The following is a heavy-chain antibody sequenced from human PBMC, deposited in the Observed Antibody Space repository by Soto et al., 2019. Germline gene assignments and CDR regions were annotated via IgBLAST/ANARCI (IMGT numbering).Heavy chain of an antibody. CDR1: GGSFSGYY. CDR2: INHSGST. J-gene: IGHJ6*02. Sequence: PSETLSLTCAVYGGSFSGYYWSWIRQPPGKGLEWIGEINHSGSTNYNPSLKSRVTISVDTSKNQFSLKLSSVTAADTAVCYCARPKRYYGMDVWGQGTTVTVSS. V-gene: IGHV4-34*01. CDR3: ARPKRYYGMDV.